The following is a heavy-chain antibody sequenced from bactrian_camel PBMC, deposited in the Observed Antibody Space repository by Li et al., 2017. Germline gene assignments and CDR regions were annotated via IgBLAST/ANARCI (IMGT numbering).Heavy chain of an antibody. CDR2: RDSDGDL. V-gene: IGHV3S55*01. D-gene: IGHD3*01. CDR3: AVDGDPSTAKVEHGIWWTMTMPT. CDR1: GITVSRDC. Sequence: HVQLVESGGGSVQAGGSLRLSCVASGITVSRDCMAWFRQAPGEEREGIAARDSDGDLRYADSVKGRFTISTDNAKNTLYLQMISLKPEDTAMYYCAVDGDPSTAKVEHGIWWTMTMPTGAKGPRSPSP. J-gene: IGHJ4*01.